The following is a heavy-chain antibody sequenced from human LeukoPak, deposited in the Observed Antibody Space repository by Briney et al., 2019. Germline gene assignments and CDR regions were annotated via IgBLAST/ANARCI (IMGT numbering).Heavy chain of an antibody. Sequence: GASVKVSCKASGGTFSSYAISWVRQAPGQGLEWMGRIIPIFGTANYAQKFQGRVTITADESTSTAYMELSSLRSEDTAVYYCARGGITIFGVVIKSCNWFDPWGQGTLVTVSS. D-gene: IGHD3-3*01. CDR3: ARGGITIFGVVIKSCNWFDP. V-gene: IGHV1-69*13. J-gene: IGHJ5*02. CDR1: GGTFSSYA. CDR2: IIPIFGTA.